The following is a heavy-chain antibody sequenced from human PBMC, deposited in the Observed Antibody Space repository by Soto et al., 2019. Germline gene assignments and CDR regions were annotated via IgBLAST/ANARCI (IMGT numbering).Heavy chain of an antibody. CDR3: AKAVRVVVPAATYYFDY. D-gene: IGHD2-2*01. Sequence: QVQLVESGGGVVQPGRSLRLSCAASGFTFSSYGMHWFRQAPGTGLEWVAVILYDGSNKYYADSVKGRVTISRDNYKNTLYLQMNRLRAEDTAVYYCAKAVRVVVPAATYYFDYWGQGTLVTVSS. CDR1: GFTFSSYG. V-gene: IGHV3-30*18. CDR2: ILYDGSNK. J-gene: IGHJ4*02.